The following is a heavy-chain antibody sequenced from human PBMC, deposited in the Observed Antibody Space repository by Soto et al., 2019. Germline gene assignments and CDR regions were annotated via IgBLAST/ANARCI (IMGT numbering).Heavy chain of an antibody. Sequence: EVQLVESGGGLVQPGGSLRLSCVASGFAASGHYMNWGRQTPDQGLEWLSVIYSGGTTYYADSVEGRFTISRHDSQNTLYLQIDTLRTEDTAVYYCARANKFNAFDVWRRGAMVTVSS. CDR2: IYSGGTT. V-gene: IGHV3-53*04. CDR1: GFAASGHY. J-gene: IGHJ3*01. CDR3: ARANKFNAFDV.